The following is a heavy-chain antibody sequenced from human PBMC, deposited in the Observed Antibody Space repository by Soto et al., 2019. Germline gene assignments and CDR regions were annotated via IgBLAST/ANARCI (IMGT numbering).Heavy chain of an antibody. D-gene: IGHD5-18*01. CDR3: ARGRDRYSYGFRDAFDI. J-gene: IGHJ3*02. CDR2: IYYSGST. V-gene: IGHV4-31*03. CDR1: GGSISSGGYY. Sequence: PSETLSLTCTVSGGSISSGGYYWSWIRQHPGKGLEWIGYIYYSGSTYYNPSLKSRVTISVDTSKNQFSLKLSPVTAADTAVYYCARGRDRYSYGFRDAFDIWGQGTMVTVSS.